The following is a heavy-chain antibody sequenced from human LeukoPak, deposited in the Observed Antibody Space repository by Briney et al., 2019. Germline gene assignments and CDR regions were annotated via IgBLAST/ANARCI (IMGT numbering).Heavy chain of an antibody. CDR3: AKDATPGNSIWDYFAF. V-gene: IGHV3-23*01. D-gene: IGHD1-7*01. J-gene: IGHJ4*02. CDR1: GFTFNICA. CDR2: IGSTDI. Sequence: GGSLTLSCAASGFTFNICAMSWVRQAPGKGLEWVSSIGSTDIYYADSVKGRFTVSRDNSKNTLYLRLNSLRAEDSAVYYCAKDATPGNSIWDYFAFWGQGTVVTVSS.